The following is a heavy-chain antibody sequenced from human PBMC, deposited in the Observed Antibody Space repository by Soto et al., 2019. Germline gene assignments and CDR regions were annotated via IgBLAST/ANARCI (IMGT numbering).Heavy chain of an antibody. D-gene: IGHD1-1*01. CDR2: VHISGHS. CDR1: GGSVRAPDW. CDR3: ARVRQGCSANNCHFDP. J-gene: IGHJ5*01. Sequence: ASETLSLTCTLSGGSVRAPDWWNWVRQSPDKGLEWIAEVHISGHSNYNPSLRSRVSVSIDSSKNQFYLNLNSVTAADTAIYYCARVRQGCSANNCHFDPWGQGTQVTVSS. V-gene: IGHV4-4*02.